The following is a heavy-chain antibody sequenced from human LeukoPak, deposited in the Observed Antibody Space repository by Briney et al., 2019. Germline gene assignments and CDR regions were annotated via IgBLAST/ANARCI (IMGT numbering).Heavy chain of an antibody. J-gene: IGHJ3*02. Sequence: SETLSLTCTVSGYSISSGSYWGWIRQPPGKGLEWIGNIYHSGSTYYNPSLKSRVTISVDTSKNQFSLKLSSVTAADTAVHYCVRVHVNSGYYFGDAFDIWGQGTMVTVSS. V-gene: IGHV4-38-2*02. CDR2: IYHSGST. D-gene: IGHD3-22*01. CDR3: VRVHVNSGYYFGDAFDI. CDR1: GYSISSGSY.